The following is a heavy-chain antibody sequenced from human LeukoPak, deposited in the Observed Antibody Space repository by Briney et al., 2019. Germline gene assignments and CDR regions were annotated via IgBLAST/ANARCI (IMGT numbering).Heavy chain of an antibody. CDR1: GYTFTSYG. D-gene: IGHD2-2*01. CDR2: ISAYNGNT. Sequence: GASVKVSCKASGYTFTSYGISWVRQAPGQGLEWMGWISAYNGNTNYAQKLQGRVTMTTDTSTSTAYMELRSLKSDDTAVYYCARDQTDIVGVPAAIGMDVWGQGTTVTVSS. CDR3: ARDQTDIVGVPAAIGMDV. V-gene: IGHV1-18*01. J-gene: IGHJ6*02.